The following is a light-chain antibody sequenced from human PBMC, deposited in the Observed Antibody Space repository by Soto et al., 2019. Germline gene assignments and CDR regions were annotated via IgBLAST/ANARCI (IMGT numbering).Light chain of an antibody. CDR3: HQYYSYSRT. J-gene: IGKJ1*01. CDR1: QSISDW. V-gene: IGKV1-5*03. CDR2: KAS. Sequence: DVQMTQSPSTLSASVGDRVTITCRASQSISDWLAWYQQKPGKAPKLLIYKASSLESRVPSRFSGSGSGTEVTLTISSLQPDDFATYYCHQYYSYSRTVGQGTKVEIK.